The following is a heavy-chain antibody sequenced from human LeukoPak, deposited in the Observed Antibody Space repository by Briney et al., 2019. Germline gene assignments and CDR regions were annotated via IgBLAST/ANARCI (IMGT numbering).Heavy chain of an antibody. CDR2: IKEDGSQK. J-gene: IGHJ5*02. Sequence: GGSLRLSCAASGFTVNTYWMTWVRQAPGKGLEWVANIKEDGSQKYYVDSVKGRFTISRDNANNSLYLQMESLRAEDTAVYYCAIYTTTRGWLDPWGQGTLVTVSS. CDR3: AIYTTTRGWLDP. D-gene: IGHD2-2*02. V-gene: IGHV3-7*01. CDR1: GFTVNTYW.